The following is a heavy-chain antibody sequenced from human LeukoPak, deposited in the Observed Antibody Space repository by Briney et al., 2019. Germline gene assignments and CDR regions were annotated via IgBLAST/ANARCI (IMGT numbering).Heavy chain of an antibody. D-gene: IGHD6-13*01. J-gene: IGHJ4*02. CDR1: GYTFTSHD. CDR2: MNPNSGNT. V-gene: IGHV1-8*01. Sequence: AAVKVSCKASGYTFTSHDINWVRQATGQGLEWMGWMNPNSGNTGYAQKFQDRVTMTRNNSISTAYMELCSLESEDTAVYYCASALKRGSAGTLIDYWGQGTLVTVSS. CDR3: ASALKRGSAGTLIDY.